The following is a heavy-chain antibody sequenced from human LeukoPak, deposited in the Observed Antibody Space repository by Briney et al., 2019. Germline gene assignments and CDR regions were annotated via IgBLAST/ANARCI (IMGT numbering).Heavy chain of an antibody. Sequence: GGSLRLSCAASGFIFSSYAMSWPRQAPGKGLDCVSAISGSGGSTYYADSVKGRFTISRDNSKNTLYLQMNSLRAEDTAVYYCAKDWRYCSGGSCYFDYWGQGTLVTVSS. CDR2: ISGSGGST. J-gene: IGHJ4*02. V-gene: IGHV3-23*01. CDR3: AKDWRYCSGGSCYFDY. D-gene: IGHD2-15*01. CDR1: GFIFSSYA.